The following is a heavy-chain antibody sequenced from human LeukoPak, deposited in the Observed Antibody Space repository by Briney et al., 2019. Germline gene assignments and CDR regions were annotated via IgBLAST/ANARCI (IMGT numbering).Heavy chain of an antibody. J-gene: IGHJ4*02. CDR2: IYYSGST. CDR1: GGSISSSSYY. D-gene: IGHD1-26*01. V-gene: IGHV4-39*07. CDR3: ARDSGAGKYYFDY. Sequence: SETLSLTCTVSGGSISSSSYYWGWLRQPPGKGLEWIGSIYYSGSTYYNPSLKSRVTISVDTSKNQLSLKLSSVTAADAAVYYCARDSGAGKYYFDYWGQGTLVTVSS.